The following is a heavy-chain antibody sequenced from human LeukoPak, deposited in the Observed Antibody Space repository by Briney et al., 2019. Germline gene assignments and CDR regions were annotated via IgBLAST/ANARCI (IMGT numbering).Heavy chain of an antibody. D-gene: IGHD6-13*01. V-gene: IGHV4-59*01. CDR3: ASSGYSSSWYGGYFDY. CDR1: GGSISSYY. CDR2: IYYSGST. Sequence: PSETLSLTCTASGGSISSYYWSWIRQPPGKGLEWIGYIYYSGSTNYNPSLKSRVTISVDTSKNQFSLKLSSVTAADTAVYYCASSGYSSSWYGGYFDYWGQGTLVTVSS. J-gene: IGHJ4*02.